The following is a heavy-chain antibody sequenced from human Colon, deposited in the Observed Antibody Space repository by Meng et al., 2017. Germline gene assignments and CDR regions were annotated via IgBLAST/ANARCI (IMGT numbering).Heavy chain of an antibody. CDR2: INRDGSK. J-gene: IGHJ4*02. Sequence: EGRLVETVGGLVQPGGSLGLSGVALGFSVSNMYMEWIRQAPGKGLEWVSVINRDGSKYYADSVRGRSIISRDTSKNTVYLQISSLRLEDTALYFCARDRGQGGFFDYWGQGILVTVSS. CDR1: GFSVSNMY. D-gene: IGHD3-16*01. V-gene: IGHV3-53*02. CDR3: ARDRGQGGFFDY.